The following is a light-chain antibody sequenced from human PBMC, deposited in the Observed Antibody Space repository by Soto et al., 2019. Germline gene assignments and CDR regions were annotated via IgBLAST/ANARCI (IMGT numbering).Light chain of an antibody. J-gene: IGKJ1*01. CDR3: QQCDTYSGT. CDR2: KAS. CDR1: ESISSW. V-gene: IGKV1-5*03. Sequence: DIQMTQSPSTLSASVGDRVTITCRASESISSWLAWYQQKPGKAPKLLIYKASSLESGVPSRFSGSGSGTEFTLTISSLQPDDVATYYCQQCDTYSGTFGQGIKVEIK.